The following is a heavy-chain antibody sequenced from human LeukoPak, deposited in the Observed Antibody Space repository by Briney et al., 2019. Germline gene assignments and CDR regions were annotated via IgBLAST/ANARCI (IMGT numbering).Heavy chain of an antibody. V-gene: IGHV3-48*02. CDR2: ISSRGNAI. D-gene: IGHD3-16*01. CDR1: GFTISSQN. J-gene: IGHJ6*02. Sequence: GGSLRLSCVASGFTISSQNMHWVRQAPGKGLVWVSYISSRGNAIYHADSVKGRFTISRDSAKDSLYLQMDSLRDEDTAVYYCARVFTGYYYGMDVWGQGTTVTVSS. CDR3: ARVFTGYYYGMDV.